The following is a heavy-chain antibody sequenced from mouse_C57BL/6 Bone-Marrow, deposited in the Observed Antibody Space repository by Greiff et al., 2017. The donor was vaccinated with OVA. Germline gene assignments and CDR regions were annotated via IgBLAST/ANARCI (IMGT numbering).Heavy chain of an antibody. CDR3: ASYYVWCAY. D-gene: IGHD1-1*01. Sequence: EVKVEESGGGLVQPGGSLKLSCAASGFTFSDYYMYWVRQTPEKRLEWVAYISNGGGSTYYPDTVKGRFTISRDNAKNTLYLQMSRLKSEDTAMYYCASYYVWCAYWGQGTLVTVSA. CDR1: GFTFSDYY. V-gene: IGHV5-12*01. J-gene: IGHJ3*01. CDR2: ISNGGGST.